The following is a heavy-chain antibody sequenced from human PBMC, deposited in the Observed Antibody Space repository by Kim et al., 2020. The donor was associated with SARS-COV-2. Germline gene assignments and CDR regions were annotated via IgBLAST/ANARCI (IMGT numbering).Heavy chain of an antibody. V-gene: IGHV3-21*01. CDR1: GFTFSNYR. Sequence: GGSLRLSCAASGFTFSNYRMNWVRQAPGKGLEWVSTINNSRSDIYYADSVKGRFTISRDNAKNSLYLQMNSLRAEDTAVYYCARVWFGELTDALDYWGQGALVTLSS. J-gene: IGHJ4*02. CDR3: ARVWFGELTDALDY. D-gene: IGHD3-10*01. CDR2: INNSRSDI.